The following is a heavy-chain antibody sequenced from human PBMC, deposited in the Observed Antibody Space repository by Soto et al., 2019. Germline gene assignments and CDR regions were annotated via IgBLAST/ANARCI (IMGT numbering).Heavy chain of an antibody. D-gene: IGHD1-26*01. Sequence: GESLKISFKGSGYSFDNYWIGWVRQMPGKGLEWMAIIYPGDSDRRYSPSFQGQVTISADQAISTAYLQWSSLKASDTANYYCVRYRSRDYYYGMDVGGQGTTVTVSS. V-gene: IGHV5-51*01. CDR1: GYSFDNYW. CDR3: VRYRSRDYYYGMDV. CDR2: IYPGDSDR. J-gene: IGHJ6*02.